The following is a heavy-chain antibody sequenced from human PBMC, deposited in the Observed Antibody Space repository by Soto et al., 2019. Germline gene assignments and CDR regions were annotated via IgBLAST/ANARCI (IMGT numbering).Heavy chain of an antibody. J-gene: IGHJ4*02. CDR2: IYPGDSDT. V-gene: IGHV5-51*01. D-gene: IGHD6-19*01. Sequence: PGESLKISCKGSGYSFTSYWIGWVRQMPGKGLEWMGIIYPGDSDTRYSPSFQGQVTISADKSISTAYLQWSSLKASDTAMYYCARGDHIAVYFESFRGFDYWGQGTLVTVSS. CDR3: ARGDHIAVYFESFRGFDY. CDR1: GYSFTSYW.